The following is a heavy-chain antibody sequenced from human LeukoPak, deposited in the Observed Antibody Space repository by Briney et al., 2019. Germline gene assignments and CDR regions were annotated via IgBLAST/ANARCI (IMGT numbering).Heavy chain of an antibody. CDR3: ARLAVAGYYFDY. CDR2: IYSGSST. V-gene: IGHV3-53*01. D-gene: IGHD6-19*01. J-gene: IGHJ4*02. CDR1: GFTFSNAW. Sequence: GRSLRLSCAASGFTFSNAWMSWVRQAPGKGLEWISVIYSGSSTYYADSVKGRFTISRDNSKNTLYLQMNSLRAEDTAVYYCARLAVAGYYFDYWGQGTLVTVSS.